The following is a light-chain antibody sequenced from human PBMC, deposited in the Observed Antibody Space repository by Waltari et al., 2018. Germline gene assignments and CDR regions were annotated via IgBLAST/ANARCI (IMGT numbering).Light chain of an antibody. J-gene: IGKJ4*01. V-gene: IGKV1-39*01. CDR2: GAT. Sequence: IQMTQSPSSLSASVGEKVTITCRARQSISGYLNWYQQKPGKAPKLLTYGATSLQSGVPSMFSGSGAGTDFTLSITSIQPEDSATYYCQQSYTFGGGTKVEIK. CDR3: QQSYT. CDR1: QSISGY.